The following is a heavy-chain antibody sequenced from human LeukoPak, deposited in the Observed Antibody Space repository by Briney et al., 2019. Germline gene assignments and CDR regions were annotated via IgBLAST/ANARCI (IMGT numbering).Heavy chain of an antibody. CDR2: IYSGGST. Sequence: PGGSLRLSCAVSGFTFSNYAMSWVRQAPGKGLEWVSVIYSGGSTYYADSVKGRFTISRDNSKNTLYLQMNSLRAEDTAVYYCARDDFWSGYPSDYWGQGTLVTVSS. CDR3: ARDDFWSGYPSDY. D-gene: IGHD3-3*01. CDR1: GFTFSNYA. J-gene: IGHJ4*02. V-gene: IGHV3-53*01.